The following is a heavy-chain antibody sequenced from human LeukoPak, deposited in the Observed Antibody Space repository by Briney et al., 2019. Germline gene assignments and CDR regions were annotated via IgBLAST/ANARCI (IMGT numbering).Heavy chain of an antibody. Sequence: GGSLRLSCAASGFTFSSYEMNWVRQAPGKGLEWVSYISSSGSTIYYADSVKGRFTISRDNAKNSLYLQMNSLSAEDTAVYYCARGDVTTVTLDVWGQGTTVTVSS. D-gene: IGHD4-17*01. CDR1: GFTFSSYE. V-gene: IGHV3-48*03. J-gene: IGHJ6*02. CDR3: ARGDVTTVTLDV. CDR2: ISSSGSTI.